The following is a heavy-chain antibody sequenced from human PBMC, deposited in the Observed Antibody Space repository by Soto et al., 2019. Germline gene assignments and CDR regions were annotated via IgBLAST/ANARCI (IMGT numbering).Heavy chain of an antibody. J-gene: IGHJ5*02. V-gene: IGHV6-1*01. CDR3: ARGSGVDYSSSLHNWSDP. CDR1: VDSVSSNSAA. Sequence: SQTLSLTCVISVDSVSSNSAAWNWIRQSPSRGLEWLGRTYYRSKWYNDYAVSVKSRITINPDTSKNQFSLQLNSVTPEDTAVYYCARGSGVDYSSSLHNWSDPWGQGTLVTV. CDR2: TYYRSKWYN. D-gene: IGHD6-6*01.